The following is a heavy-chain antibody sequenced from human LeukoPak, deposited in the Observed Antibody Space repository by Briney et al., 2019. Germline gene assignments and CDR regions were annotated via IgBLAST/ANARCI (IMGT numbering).Heavy chain of an antibody. CDR1: GFTFSSYA. CDR2: ISGSGGST. J-gene: IGHJ3*02. Sequence: GGSLRLSCAASGFTFSSYAMSWVRQAPGKGLEWVSAISGSGGSTYYADSVKGRFTISRDNSKNTLYLQMNSLRAEDTAVYYCAKGGYCSSTSCSSDAFDIWGQGTMVTVSS. D-gene: IGHD2-2*01. V-gene: IGHV3-23*01. CDR3: AKGGYCSSTSCSSDAFDI.